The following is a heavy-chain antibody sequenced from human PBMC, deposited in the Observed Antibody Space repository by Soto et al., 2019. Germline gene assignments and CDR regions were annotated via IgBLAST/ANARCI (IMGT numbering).Heavy chain of an antibody. Sequence: PSVTLPLTCTLSGGSFSPNYWSWLRQPPGKGLEWVGYIYYGGTTSYNPPLKSRVTISLETSKRQFSLRLSSVTAADTAVYYCARLGNYYQSLDYWGQGTLVTVSS. CDR2: IYYGGTT. J-gene: IGHJ4*02. CDR1: GGSFSPNY. V-gene: IGHV4-59*08. CDR3: ARLGNYYQSLDY. D-gene: IGHD4-4*01.